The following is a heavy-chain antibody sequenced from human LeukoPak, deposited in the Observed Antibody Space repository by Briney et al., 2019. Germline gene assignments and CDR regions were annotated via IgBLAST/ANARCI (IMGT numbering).Heavy chain of an antibody. V-gene: IGHV1-2*02. D-gene: IGHD6-19*01. Sequence: ASAKVSCKASGYTFTGYYMHWVRQAPGQGLEWMGWINPNSGGTNYAQKFQGRVTMTRDTSISTAYMELSRLRSDDTAVYYCATRSSGWSYDAFDIWGQGTMVTVSS. CDR3: ATRSSGWSYDAFDI. CDR1: GYTFTGYY. CDR2: INPNSGGT. J-gene: IGHJ3*02.